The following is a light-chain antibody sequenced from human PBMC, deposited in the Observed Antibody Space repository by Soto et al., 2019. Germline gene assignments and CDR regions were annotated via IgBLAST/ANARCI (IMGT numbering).Light chain of an antibody. CDR3: CSFTSITTYV. CDR2: EVS. Sequence: QSALAQPASVSGSLGQSITISCTGTSSDVGAYNYVSWYQQQPGKAPKLMISEVSNRPSGASNRFSGSKSGNTASLIISGLQAEDEADYYCCSFTSITTYVFGTGTKVT. CDR1: SSDVGAYNY. V-gene: IGLV2-14*01. J-gene: IGLJ1*01.